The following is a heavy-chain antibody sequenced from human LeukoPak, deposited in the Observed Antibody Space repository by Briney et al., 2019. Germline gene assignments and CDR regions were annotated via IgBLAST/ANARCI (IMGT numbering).Heavy chain of an antibody. CDR1: GFAFSTYS. CDR2: ISNSGGTT. CDR3: ARGGAYCSSTSCAGGFDY. Sequence: PGGSLRLSCAASGFAFSTYSMSWFRQAPGKGLEWLSVISNSGGTTFYADPVKGRFTISRDNSKNTLSLQMNSLRAEDTAVYYCARGGAYCSSTSCAGGFDYWGQGTLVTVSS. J-gene: IGHJ4*02. V-gene: IGHV3-23*01. D-gene: IGHD2-2*01.